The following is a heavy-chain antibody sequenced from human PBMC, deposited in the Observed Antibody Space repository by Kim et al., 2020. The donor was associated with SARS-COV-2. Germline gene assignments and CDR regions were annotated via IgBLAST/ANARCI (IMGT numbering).Heavy chain of an antibody. V-gene: IGHV4-31*02. J-gene: IGHJ6*02. D-gene: IGHD1-7*01. CDR3: ARDSATTCMDV. CDR2: T. Sequence: TYYNPSLKSRVTISVDTSKNRFSLKLSSVTAADTAVYYGARDSATTCMDVWGQGTTVTVYS.